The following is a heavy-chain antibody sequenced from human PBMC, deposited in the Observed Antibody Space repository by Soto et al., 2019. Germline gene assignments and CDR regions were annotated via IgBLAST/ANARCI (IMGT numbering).Heavy chain of an antibody. CDR3: ARSVGAALGDY. V-gene: IGHV1-3*01. CDR1: GYTFTSYA. Sequence: QVQLVQSGAEVKKPGASVKVSCKASGYTFTSYAMHWVRQAPGQRLEWMGWINAGNGNTKYSQKFQGRVTITRDTSASTADMELSSLRSEDTAGYYCARSVGAALGDYWGQGTLVTVAS. D-gene: IGHD1-26*01. J-gene: IGHJ4*02. CDR2: INAGNGNT.